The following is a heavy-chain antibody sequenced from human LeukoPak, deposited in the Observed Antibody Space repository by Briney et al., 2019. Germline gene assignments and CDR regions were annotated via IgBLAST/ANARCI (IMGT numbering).Heavy chain of an antibody. CDR2: ISSSGSTI. CDR1: GFTLSNAW. CDR3: AELGITMIGGV. J-gene: IGHJ6*04. D-gene: IGHD3-10*02. Sequence: PGGSLRLFCAASGFTLSNAWMSWVRQAPGKGLEWVSYISSSGSTIYYADSVKGRFTISRDNAKNSLYLEMNSLRAEDTAVYYCAELGITMIGGVWGKGTTVTISS. V-gene: IGHV3-11*04.